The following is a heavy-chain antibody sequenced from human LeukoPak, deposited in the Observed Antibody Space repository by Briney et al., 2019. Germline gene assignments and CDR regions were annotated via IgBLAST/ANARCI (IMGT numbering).Heavy chain of an antibody. CDR2: IYYSGSA. D-gene: IGHD2-21*01. CDR1: GGSISSYY. J-gene: IGHJ4*02. Sequence: SETLSLTCTVSGGSISSYYWSWIRQPPGKALEWFALIYYSGSASYNPSLKSRVTISVDTSKNQFSLRLSSVTAADTAVYYCARHFVTYPHYFDYWGQGTLVTVSS. V-gene: IGHV4-59*08. CDR3: ARHFVTYPHYFDY.